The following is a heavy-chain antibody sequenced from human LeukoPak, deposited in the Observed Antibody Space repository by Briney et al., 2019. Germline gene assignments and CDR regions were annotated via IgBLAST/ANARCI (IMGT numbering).Heavy chain of an antibody. V-gene: IGHV3-23*01. J-gene: IGHJ3*02. D-gene: IGHD3-3*01. CDR3: AKDLSAGYDFWSGYYAFDI. Sequence: GGSLRLSCAASGFTFSSYAMSWVRQAPAKGLEWVSAISGSGGSTYYADSVKGRFTISRDNSKNTLYLLMNSLRAEDTAVYYCAKDLSAGYDFWSGYYAFDIWGQGTMVTVSS. CDR1: GFTFSSYA. CDR2: ISGSGGST.